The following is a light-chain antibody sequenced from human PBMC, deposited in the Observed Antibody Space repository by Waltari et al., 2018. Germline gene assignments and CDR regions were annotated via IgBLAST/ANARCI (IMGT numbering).Light chain of an antibody. CDR3: CSYADSSTWV. CDR1: SSAVGSYNL. Sequence: QSALTQPASVSGSPGQSITISCPGTSSAVGSYNLVSWYQQHPGKAPKLMIYEGSKRPSGVSNRFSGSKSGNTASLTISGLQAEDEADYYCCSYADSSTWVFGGGTKLTVL. V-gene: IGLV2-23*01. J-gene: IGLJ3*02. CDR2: EGS.